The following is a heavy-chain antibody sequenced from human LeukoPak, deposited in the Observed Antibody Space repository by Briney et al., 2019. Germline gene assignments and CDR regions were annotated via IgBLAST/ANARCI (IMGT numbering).Heavy chain of an antibody. D-gene: IGHD2-15*01. CDR2: ISGSGGST. CDR3: ARALGGYCSGGSCYFAFDI. V-gene: IGHV3-23*01. CDR1: GFTFSSYA. Sequence: PGGSLRLSCAASGFTFSSYAMSWVRQAPGKGLEWVSAISGSGGSTYYADSVKGRFTISRDNAKNSLYLQMNSLRAEDTAVYYCARALGGYCSGGSCYFAFDIWGQGTMVTASS. J-gene: IGHJ3*02.